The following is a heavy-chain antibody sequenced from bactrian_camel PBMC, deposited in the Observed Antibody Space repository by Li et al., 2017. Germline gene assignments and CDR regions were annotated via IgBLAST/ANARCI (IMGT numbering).Heavy chain of an antibody. D-gene: IGHD7*01. Sequence: HVQLVESGGGSVEAGGSLTLSCVVSGYRNQRNCMGWFRQPPGKGREGVAALSRRRSSTIYADSVKGRFTISQDNAKTTLYLQMNSLEPEDTAMYYCARNEFANWPEYKYWGQGTQVTVS. CDR2: LSRRRSST. J-gene: IGHJ4*01. V-gene: IGHV3S26*01. CDR3: ARNEFANWPEYKY. CDR1: GYRNQRNC.